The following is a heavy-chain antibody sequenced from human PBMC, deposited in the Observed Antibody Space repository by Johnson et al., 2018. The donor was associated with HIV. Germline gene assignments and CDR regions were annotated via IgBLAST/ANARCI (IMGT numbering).Heavy chain of an antibody. V-gene: IGHV3-66*02. CDR1: GFTVSSNY. CDR3: AREGVEGAFDI. J-gene: IGHJ3*02. D-gene: IGHD2-15*01. CDR2: IYSGGST. Sequence: VQLVESGGGLVKPGRSLRLSCAASGFTVSSNYMTWVRQAPGKGLEWVSVIYSGGSTYYADSVKGRFTISRDNSKNTLYLQMNSLRAEDTAVYYCAREGVEGAFDIWGQGTMVTVSS.